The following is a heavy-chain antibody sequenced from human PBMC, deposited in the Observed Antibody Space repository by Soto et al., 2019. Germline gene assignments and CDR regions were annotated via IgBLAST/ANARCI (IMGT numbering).Heavy chain of an antibody. Sequence: ASVKVSCKASGYTFTGDGISWVRQAPGQGLEWMGWISAYNGNTNYAQKLQGRVTMTTDTSTSTAYMELRSLRSDDTAVYYCARDHITMVRGVIESANWFDPWGQGTLVTVSS. CDR2: ISAYNGNT. V-gene: IGHV1-18*01. CDR1: GYTFTGDG. J-gene: IGHJ5*02. D-gene: IGHD3-10*01. CDR3: ARDHITMVRGVIESANWFDP.